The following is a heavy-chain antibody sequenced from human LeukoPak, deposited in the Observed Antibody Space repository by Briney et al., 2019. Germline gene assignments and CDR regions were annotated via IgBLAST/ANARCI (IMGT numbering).Heavy chain of an antibody. D-gene: IGHD3-22*01. CDR3: ARDPGYYDSRELDY. V-gene: IGHV3-21*01. Sequence: GGSLRLSCAASGFTFSSYSMNWVRQAPGKGLEWVSFITTSSSYIYYADSVKGRFTISRDNSKNTLYLQMNSLRAEDTAVYYCARDPGYYDSRELDYWGQGTLVTVSS. CDR2: ITTSSSYI. J-gene: IGHJ4*02. CDR1: GFTFSSYS.